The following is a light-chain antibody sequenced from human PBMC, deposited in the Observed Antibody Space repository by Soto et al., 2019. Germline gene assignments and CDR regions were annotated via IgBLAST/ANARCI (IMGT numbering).Light chain of an antibody. CDR1: QDITNF. J-gene: IGKJ4*01. CDR2: HAS. CDR3: QQYDILLT. Sequence: DIQMTQSPASLSASVGDRVTITCQASQDITNFLNWYQHKPGKAPKLLIYHASNLEAGVPSRFSGSGSGTDFTFTISNLQPEDFATYDCQQYDILLTFGGGTKVEIK. V-gene: IGKV1-33*01.